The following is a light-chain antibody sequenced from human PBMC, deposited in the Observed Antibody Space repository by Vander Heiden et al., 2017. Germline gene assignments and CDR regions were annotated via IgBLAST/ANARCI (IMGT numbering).Light chain of an antibody. V-gene: IGKV3-11*01. CDR2: DTS. CDR3: QQRSNWPIT. CDR1: QSISTY. Sequence: EIVLTQSPATLSLSPGERATLSCMASQSISTYLAWYQQKPGQAPRLLIFDTSNRATGIPARFRGSGSGTDFTLTISSLEPEDFAVYYCQQRSNWPITFGQGTRVEIK. J-gene: IGKJ5*01.